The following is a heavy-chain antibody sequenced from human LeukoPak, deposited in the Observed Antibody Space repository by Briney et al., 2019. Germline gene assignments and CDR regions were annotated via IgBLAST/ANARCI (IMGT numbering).Heavy chain of an antibody. CDR1: GGSISSGSYY. Sequence: SQTLSLTCTVSGGSISSGSYYWSWIRQPAGKGLEWIGRIYTSGSTNYNPSLKSRVTISVYTSKNQFSLKLSSVTAADTAVYYCASLYNWNYDYWGQGTLVTVSS. J-gene: IGHJ4*02. V-gene: IGHV4-61*02. CDR2: IYTSGST. D-gene: IGHD1-7*01. CDR3: ASLYNWNYDY.